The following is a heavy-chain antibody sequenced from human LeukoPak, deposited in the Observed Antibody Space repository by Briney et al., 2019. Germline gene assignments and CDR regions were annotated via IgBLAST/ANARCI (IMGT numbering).Heavy chain of an antibody. CDR2: IYYSGST. D-gene: IGHD1-26*01. V-gene: IGHV4-59*01. J-gene: IGHJ4*02. Sequence: SETLSLTCTVSGGSISSYYWSWIRQPPGKGLEWIGYIYYSGSTNYNPSLKSRVTISVDTSKNQFSLKLSSVTAADTAVYYCARDRRIGIVGAKPFDYWGQGTLVTVSS. CDR3: ARDRRIGIVGAKPFDY. CDR1: GGSISSYY.